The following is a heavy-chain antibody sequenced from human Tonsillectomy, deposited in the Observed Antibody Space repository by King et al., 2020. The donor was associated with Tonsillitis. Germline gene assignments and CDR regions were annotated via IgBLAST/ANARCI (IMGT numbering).Heavy chain of an antibody. Sequence: VQLQQWGAGLLKPSETLSLTCAVYGGSFSDYYWSWIRQPPGKGLEWIGEINHGGSTNYNQSLKSRVTISVDTSKNQFSLKLSSVTAADTAVYYCASHEINIVGATQMIPGDAFDIWGQGTMVTVSS. CDR2: INHGGST. D-gene: IGHD1-26*01. CDR1: GGSFSDYY. V-gene: IGHV4-34*01. CDR3: ASHEINIVGATQMIPGDAFDI. J-gene: IGHJ3*02.